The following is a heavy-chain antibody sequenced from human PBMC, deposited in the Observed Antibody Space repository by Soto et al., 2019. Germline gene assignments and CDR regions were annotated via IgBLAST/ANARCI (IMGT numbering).Heavy chain of an antibody. J-gene: IGHJ4*02. CDR1: GFTFGSYG. CDR3: AKSSSGFSLDY. CDR2: ISYDGSNK. V-gene: IGHV3-30*18. D-gene: IGHD3-22*01. Sequence: PGGSLRLSCAASGFTFGSYGMHWVRQAPGKGLEWVAIISYDGSNKYYADSVKGRLTISRDNSKNTVYLQMSSLRTEDTAVFYCAKSSSGFSLDYWGQGTLVTVSS.